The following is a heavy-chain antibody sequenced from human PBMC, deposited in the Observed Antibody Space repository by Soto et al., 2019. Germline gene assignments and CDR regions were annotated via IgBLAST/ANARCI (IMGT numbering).Heavy chain of an antibody. CDR1: GFTFSSYA. V-gene: IGHV3-30-3*01. CDR3: ARIYSYGYFDY. Sequence: PGGSLRLSCAASGFTFSSYAMHWVRQALGKGLEWVAVISYDGSNKYYADSVKGRFTISRDNSKNTLYLQMNSLRAEDTAVYYCARIYSYGYFDYWGQGTLVTVSS. CDR2: ISYDGSNK. D-gene: IGHD5-18*01. J-gene: IGHJ4*02.